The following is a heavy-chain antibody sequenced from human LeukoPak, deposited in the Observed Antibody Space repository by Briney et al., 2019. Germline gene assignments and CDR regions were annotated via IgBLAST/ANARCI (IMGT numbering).Heavy chain of an antibody. CDR3: AGATGGTTFVDYYYYYMDV. J-gene: IGHJ6*03. D-gene: IGHD1-7*01. V-gene: IGHV6-1*01. Sequence: HSQTLSLTYAISGDSVSSNSAAWNWIRQSPSRGLEWLGRTYYRSKWYNDYAVSVKSRITINPDTSKNQFSLQLNSVTPEDTAVYYCAGATGGTTFVDYYYYYMDVWGKGTTVTVSS. CDR2: TYYRSKWYN. CDR1: GDSVSSNSAA.